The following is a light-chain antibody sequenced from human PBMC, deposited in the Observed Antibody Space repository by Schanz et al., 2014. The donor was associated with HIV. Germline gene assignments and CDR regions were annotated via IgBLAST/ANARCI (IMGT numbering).Light chain of an antibody. Sequence: DIVLTQSPDTLSVPPGERATLSCRASHSVSSNFFAWYQHPPCPSPRLLIFGASNRATGIPDRFSGGVSGTDFTLTISRVEPEDFAVYYCQQYGSSPLFTFGPGTKVDIK. CDR2: GAS. CDR3: QQYGSSPLFT. CDR1: HSVSSNF. J-gene: IGKJ3*01. V-gene: IGKV3-20*01.